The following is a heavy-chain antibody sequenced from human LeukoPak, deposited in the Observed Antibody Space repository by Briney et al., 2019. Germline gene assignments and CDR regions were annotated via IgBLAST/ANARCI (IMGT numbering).Heavy chain of an antibody. CDR3: ARNSGSYFYYFDY. J-gene: IGHJ4*02. CDR2: INPSGGST. Sequence: ASVKVSCKASGYTFTSYYMHWVRQAPGQGLEWMGIINPSGGSTSYAQKFQGRVTMARDMSTSTVYMELSSLRSEDTAVYYCARNSGSYFYYFDYWGQGTLVTVSS. CDR1: GYTFTSYY. D-gene: IGHD1-26*01. V-gene: IGHV1-46*01.